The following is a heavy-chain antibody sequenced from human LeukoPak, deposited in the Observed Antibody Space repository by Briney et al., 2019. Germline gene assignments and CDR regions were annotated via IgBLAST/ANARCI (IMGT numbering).Heavy chain of an antibody. CDR3: ATNNADGDYVP. D-gene: IGHD4-17*01. J-gene: IGHJ4*02. CDR2: IIPILRTA. CDR1: GGTFSNYA. V-gene: IGHV1-69*04. Sequence: ASVKVSCKASGGTFSNYAISWVRQAPGQGLEWMGRIIPILRTANYAQKFQGRVTITAGKSTSTAYMELSSLRPEDTAVYYCATNNADGDYVPWGPGTLVTVSS.